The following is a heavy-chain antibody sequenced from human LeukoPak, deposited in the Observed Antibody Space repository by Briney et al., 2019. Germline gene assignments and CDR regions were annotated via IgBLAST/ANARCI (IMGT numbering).Heavy chain of an antibody. V-gene: IGHV4-31*03. J-gene: IGHJ3*01. CDR2: IYYSGST. CDR3: ARTIVVVTANAFDV. Sequence: SETLSLTCTVSGGSISSGGYYWSWIRQHPGKGLEWIVYIYYSGSTYYNPSLKSRVTISVDTSKNQFSLKLSSVTAADTAVYYCARTIVVVTANAFDVWGQGTMVTVSS. D-gene: IGHD2-21*02. CDR1: GGSISSGGYY.